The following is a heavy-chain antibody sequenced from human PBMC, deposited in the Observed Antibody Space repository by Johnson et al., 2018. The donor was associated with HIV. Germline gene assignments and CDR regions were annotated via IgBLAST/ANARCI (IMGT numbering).Heavy chain of an antibody. CDR3: GRERSGGGYIVYDYCAFDI. V-gene: IGHV3-11*04. Sequence: QVQLVESGGGLVKPGGSLRLSCAASGFTFSDYYMNWIRQAPGKGLDWVSYISSSGSTIYYANSVKGRFTISRDNAKNSMYMQMNSLRAEDTAVYYCGRERSGGGYIVYDYCAFDIWGQGAMVTVSS. J-gene: IGHJ3*02. CDR2: ISSSGSTI. D-gene: IGHD5/OR15-5a*01. CDR1: GFTFSDYY.